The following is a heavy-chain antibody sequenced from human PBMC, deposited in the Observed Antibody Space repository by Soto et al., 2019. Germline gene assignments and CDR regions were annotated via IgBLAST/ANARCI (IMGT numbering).Heavy chain of an antibody. CDR3: ARDLAAVPRAFDY. V-gene: IGHV4-59*01. D-gene: IGHD6-13*01. J-gene: IGHJ4*02. CDR1: GGSISSYF. Sequence: SETLSLTCAVSGGSISSYFYIWVRQPPGKGLEWIGSVYYTGTTDYNPSLKSRVTISVDTSKTQFSLNLRSVTAADTAVYYCARDLAAVPRAFDYWGRGTLVTVSS. CDR2: VYYTGTT.